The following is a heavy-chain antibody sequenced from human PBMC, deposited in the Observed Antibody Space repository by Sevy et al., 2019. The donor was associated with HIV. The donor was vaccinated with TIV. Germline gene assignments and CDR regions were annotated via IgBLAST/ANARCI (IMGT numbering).Heavy chain of an antibody. CDR1: GFTFSSYG. CDR2: ISGRGGST. V-gene: IGHV3-23*01. CDR3: AKVDCIGGTCDSGAFDI. J-gene: IGHJ3*02. D-gene: IGHD2-15*01. Sequence: GGSLRLSCAASGFTFSSYGMHWVRQAPGKGLEWVSDISGRGGSTDYADSVKGRFTISRDNSKNMMYLQMNSLRAEDKAIYYCAKVDCIGGTCDSGAFDIWGQGTMVTVSS.